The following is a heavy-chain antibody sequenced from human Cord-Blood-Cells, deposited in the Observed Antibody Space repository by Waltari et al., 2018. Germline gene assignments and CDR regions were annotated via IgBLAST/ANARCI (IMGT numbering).Heavy chain of an antibody. D-gene: IGHD3-16*01. J-gene: IGHJ6*02. CDR1: GYSISSGYY. CDR2: IYQSGST. Sequence: QVQLQESGPGLVKPSETLSLTCAVSGYSISSGYYWGWIRQPPGKGLEWIGSIYQSGSTYATPSLKSRVTISGDTSKHQFSLKLSSVTAADTAVYYCARDLRGSSYYYGMDVWGQGTTVTVSS. V-gene: IGHV4-38-2*02. CDR3: ARDLRGSSYYYGMDV.